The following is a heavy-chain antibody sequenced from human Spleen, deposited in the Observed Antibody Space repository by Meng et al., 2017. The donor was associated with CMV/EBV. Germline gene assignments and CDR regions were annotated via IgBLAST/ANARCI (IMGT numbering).Heavy chain of an antibody. CDR1: GFTFSSYS. Sequence: GESLKISCAASGFTFSSYSMNWVRQAPGKGLEWVSYISSSGGGKYYADSLKGRFTISRDNAKNSLYLQMNSLRAEDTAVYYCARVSGSSWLSFYFDHWGQGTLVTVSS. J-gene: IGHJ4*02. V-gene: IGHV3-48*04. CDR3: ARVSGSSWLSFYFDH. D-gene: IGHD6-13*01. CDR2: ISSSGGGK.